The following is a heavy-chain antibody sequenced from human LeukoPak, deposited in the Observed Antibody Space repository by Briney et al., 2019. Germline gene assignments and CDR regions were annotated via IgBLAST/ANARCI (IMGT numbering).Heavy chain of an antibody. Sequence: GASVKVSRKASGGTFSSYAISWVRQAPGQGLEWMGGIIPIFGTANYAQKFQGRVTITTDESTSTAYMELSSLRSEDTAVYYCARDGAYYYGSGSYFGIWGQGTLVTVSS. CDR3: ARDGAYYYGSGSYFGI. D-gene: IGHD3-10*01. V-gene: IGHV1-69*05. CDR1: GGTFSSYA. J-gene: IGHJ4*02. CDR2: IIPIFGTA.